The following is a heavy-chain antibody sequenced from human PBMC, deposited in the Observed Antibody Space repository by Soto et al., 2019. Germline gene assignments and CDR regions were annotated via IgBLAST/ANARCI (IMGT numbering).Heavy chain of an antibody. CDR1: EFTFSSYW. V-gene: IGHV3-74*01. Sequence: EVQLVESGGGLVQAGGSLRLSCAASEFTFSSYWMHWVRQVPGKGPVWVSRINSDGSSTSYADFVKGRFTISRDNAKKTLYLQMNSLGAEDTAVYYCARSRFSIGLDYWGQGTLVTVSS. CDR2: INSDGSST. D-gene: IGHD3-3*02. CDR3: ARSRFSIGLDY. J-gene: IGHJ4*02.